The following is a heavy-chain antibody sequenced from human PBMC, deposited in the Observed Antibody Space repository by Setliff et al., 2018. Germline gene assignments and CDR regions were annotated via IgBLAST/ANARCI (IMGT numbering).Heavy chain of an antibody. CDR3: ARASRFGTVKWRGDYYMDV. CDR2: INTNTGNP. CDR1: GYTFTTYA. Sequence: ASVKVPCKASGYTFTTYAMGWMRQAPGQRLEWMGWINTNTGNPSYAQGFTGRFVFSLDTSVSTAYLQISSLKPEDTAVYYCARASRFGTVKWRGDYYMDVWGKGTTVTVSS. D-gene: IGHD3-10*01. J-gene: IGHJ6*03. V-gene: IGHV7-4-1*02.